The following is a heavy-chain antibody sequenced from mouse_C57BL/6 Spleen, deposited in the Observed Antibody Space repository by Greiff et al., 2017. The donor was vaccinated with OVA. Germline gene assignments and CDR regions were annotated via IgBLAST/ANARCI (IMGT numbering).Heavy chain of an antibody. CDR2: ISYDGSN. V-gene: IGHV3-6*01. CDR1: GYSITSGYY. J-gene: IGHJ3*01. Sequence: ESGPGLVKPSQSLSLTCSVTGYSITSGYYWNWIRQFPGNKLEWMGYISYDGSNNYNPSLKNRISITRDTSKNQFFLKLNSVTTEDTATYYGARDRHYGYDGAWFAYWGQGTLVTVSA. CDR3: ARDRHYGYDGAWFAY. D-gene: IGHD2-2*01.